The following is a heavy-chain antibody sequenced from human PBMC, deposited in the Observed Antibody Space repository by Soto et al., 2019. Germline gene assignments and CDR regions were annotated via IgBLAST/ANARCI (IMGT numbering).Heavy chain of an antibody. CDR1: GYTFTRYT. J-gene: IGHJ5*02. CDR3: ARGIATGPLDP. D-gene: IGHD2-15*01. Sequence: QVQLVQSGAEVKKPGASVKISCKASGYTFTRYTMNWVRQAPGQRLEWMGWINPDNGNTKSSQKFQDRVIITRDTSASPAYMDLSSLRTEDTAVYYCARGIATGPLDPWGQGTLVTVSP. CDR2: INPDNGNT. V-gene: IGHV1-3*01.